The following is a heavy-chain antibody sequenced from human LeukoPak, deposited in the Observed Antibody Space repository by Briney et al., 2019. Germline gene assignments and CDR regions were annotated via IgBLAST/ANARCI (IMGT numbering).Heavy chain of an antibody. D-gene: IGHD3-22*01. CDR3: ATYSQRIYYDSRRDAFDI. J-gene: IGHJ3*02. CDR1: GGSIRRYC. V-gene: IGHV4-59*07. CDR2: IYYSGCT. Sequence: SDTLALTCTVSGGSIRRYCWSWIRQPPGKGLEWMGDIYYSGCTNYNPALKRRGTISVDTSKNQFSLKLSSVTAADTAVYYCATYSQRIYYDSRRDAFDIWGQGTMVTVSS.